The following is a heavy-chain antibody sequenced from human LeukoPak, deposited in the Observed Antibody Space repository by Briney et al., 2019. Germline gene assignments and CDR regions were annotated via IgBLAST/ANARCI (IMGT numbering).Heavy chain of an antibody. V-gene: IGHV5-51*01. J-gene: IGHJ6*03. CDR2: IYPGDSDT. CDR1: GYSFTSYW. D-gene: IGHD3-10*01. CDR3: ARLGNDYYGSGSYGDYYYYYMDV. Sequence: GESLKISCKGSGYSFTSYWIGWVRQMPGKGLEWMGIIYPGDSDTRYSPSFQGQVTISADKSISTAYLQWSSLKASDTAVYYCARLGNDYYGSGSYGDYYYYYMDVWGKGTTVTVSS.